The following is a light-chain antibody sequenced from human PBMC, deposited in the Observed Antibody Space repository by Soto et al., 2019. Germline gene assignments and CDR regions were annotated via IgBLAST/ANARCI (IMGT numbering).Light chain of an antibody. CDR3: QQYNAWPLT. CDR2: VAS. Sequence: EIVMTQSPATLSVSPGERVTLSCRASQSVNSNLAWYQQKPGQTPKLLIYVASTRATGIPARFSGSGSGTEFTLTISSLQSEDFAIYYCQQYNAWPLTFGGGNKVEFK. CDR1: QSVNSN. V-gene: IGKV3-15*01. J-gene: IGKJ4*01.